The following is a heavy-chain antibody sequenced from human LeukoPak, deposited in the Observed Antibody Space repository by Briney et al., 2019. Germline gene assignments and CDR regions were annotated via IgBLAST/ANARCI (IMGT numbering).Heavy chain of an antibody. CDR3: AKSRGTGDIVVVIEFDY. V-gene: IGHV3-23*01. J-gene: IGHJ4*02. CDR2: ISGSGGST. D-gene: IGHD3-22*01. CDR1: GFTFSSYA. Sequence: GAYLRLSCAASGFTFSSYAMSWVRQAPGKGLEWVSAISGSGGSTYYADSVKGRFTISRDNSKNTLYLQMNSLRAEDTAVYYCAKSRGTGDIVVVIEFDYWGQGTLVTVSS.